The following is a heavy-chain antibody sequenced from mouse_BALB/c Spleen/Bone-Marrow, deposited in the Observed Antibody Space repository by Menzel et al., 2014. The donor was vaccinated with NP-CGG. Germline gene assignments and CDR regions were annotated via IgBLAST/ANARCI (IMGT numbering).Heavy chain of an antibody. V-gene: IGHV1S127*01. D-gene: IGHD2-4*01. CDR3: TRDDYGY. Sequence: QVQLQQSGAELVKPGASVKMSCKASGYTFTSYWMHWVKQRPGQGLEWIGTIDPSDSYTGYNQEFKGKATLTVDTSSSTAYMQLSSLTSEDSAVYYCTRDDYGYWGQGTTLTVSS. CDR1: GYTFTSYW. CDR2: IDPSDSYT. J-gene: IGHJ2*01.